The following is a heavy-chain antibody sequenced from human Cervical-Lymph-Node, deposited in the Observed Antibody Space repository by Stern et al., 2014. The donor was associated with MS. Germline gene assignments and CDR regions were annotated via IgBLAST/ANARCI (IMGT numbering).Heavy chain of an antibody. CDR1: GGSVSSTNW. CDR2: IYHSGAS. J-gene: IGHJ2*01. D-gene: IGHD2/OR15-2a*01. Sequence: QVQLQESGPGLVKPSGTLSLTCAVSGGSVSSTNWWSWVRQSPGKGLEWIGNIYHSGASTYRPSRRSRSSISLDTSKNHLSLHLTSVTAADTAVYYCARERQQYCNSEGCSYWYFDLWGRGTLVTVSS. CDR3: ARERQQYCNSEGCSYWYFDL. V-gene: IGHV4-4*02.